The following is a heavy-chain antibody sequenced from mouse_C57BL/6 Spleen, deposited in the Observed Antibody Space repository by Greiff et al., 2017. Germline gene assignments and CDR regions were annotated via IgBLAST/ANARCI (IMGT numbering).Heavy chain of an antibody. D-gene: IGHD4-1*01. CDR3: TGKLGGYFDY. J-gene: IGHJ2*01. CDR1: GFTFSNYW. Sequence: EVKLMESGGGLVQPGGSMKLSCVASGFTFSNYWMNWVRQSPEKGLEWVAQIRLKSDNYATHYAESVKGRFTISRDDSKSSVYLQMNNLRAEDTGIYYCTGKLGGYFDYWGQGTTLTVSS. V-gene: IGHV6-3*01. CDR2: IRLKSDNYAT.